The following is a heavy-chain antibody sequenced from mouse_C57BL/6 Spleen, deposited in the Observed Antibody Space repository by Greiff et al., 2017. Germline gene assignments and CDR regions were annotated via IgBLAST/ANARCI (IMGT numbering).Heavy chain of an antibody. J-gene: IGHJ3*01. Sequence: EVHLVESGGGLVKPGGSLKLSCAASGFTFSSYTMSWVRQTPEKRLEWVATISGGGGNTYYPDSVKGRFTISRDNAKNTLYLQMSSLRSEDTALYYCARRWLLRFAYWGQGTLVTVSA. CDR1: GFTFSSYT. CDR3: ARRWLLRFAY. CDR2: ISGGGGNT. V-gene: IGHV5-9*01. D-gene: IGHD2-3*01.